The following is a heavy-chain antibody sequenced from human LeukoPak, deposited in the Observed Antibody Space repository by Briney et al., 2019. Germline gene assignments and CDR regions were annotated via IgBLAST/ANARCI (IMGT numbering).Heavy chain of an antibody. J-gene: IGHJ4*02. Sequence: GGSLRLSCAASGFTFSSYAMPWVRQAPGKGLEWVAVISYDGSNKYYADSVKGRFTISRDNSKNTLYLQMNSLRAEDTAVYYCARVRVGATFDYWGQGTLVTVSS. CDR1: GFTFSSYA. CDR2: ISYDGSNK. V-gene: IGHV3-30-3*01. D-gene: IGHD1-26*01. CDR3: ARVRVGATFDY.